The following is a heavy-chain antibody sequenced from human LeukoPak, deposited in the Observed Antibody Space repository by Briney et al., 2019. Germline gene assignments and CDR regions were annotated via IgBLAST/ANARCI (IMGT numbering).Heavy chain of an antibody. V-gene: IGHV3-30*18. CDR2: ISYDGSNK. Sequence: PGGSLRLSCAASGFSFSGNAMSWVRQAPGKGLEWVAVISYDGSNKYYADSVKGRFTISRDNSKSTLYLQMNSLRAEDTAVYYCAKDASRITMIVVDWGQGTMVTVSS. CDR3: AKDASRITMIVVD. CDR1: GFSFSGNA. D-gene: IGHD3-22*01. J-gene: IGHJ3*01.